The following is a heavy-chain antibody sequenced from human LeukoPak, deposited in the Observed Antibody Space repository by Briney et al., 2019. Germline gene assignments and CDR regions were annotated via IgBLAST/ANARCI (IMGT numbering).Heavy chain of an antibody. CDR3: ARDVGPNSHHYYYGMDV. D-gene: IGHD1-26*01. Sequence: GASVKVSCKASGYTFTSYGISWVRQAPGQGLEWMGWISAYNGNTNYAQKLQGRVTMTTDTSTSTAYMELRSLRSDDTAVYYCARDVGPNSHHYYYGMDVWGQGTTVTVSS. J-gene: IGHJ6*02. V-gene: IGHV1-18*01. CDR1: GYTFTSYG. CDR2: ISAYNGNT.